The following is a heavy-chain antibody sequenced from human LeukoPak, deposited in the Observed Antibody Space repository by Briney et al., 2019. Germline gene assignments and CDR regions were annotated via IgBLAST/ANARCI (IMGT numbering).Heavy chain of an antibody. Sequence: SVKVSCKASGFTFTSSAMQWVRQARGQRLEWIGWIVVGSGNTNYAQKFQERVTITRDMSTSTAYMELSSLRSEDTAVYYCARVSTGITMVRGPILYYFDYWGQGTLVTVSS. CDR2: IVVGSGNT. V-gene: IGHV1-58*02. J-gene: IGHJ4*02. D-gene: IGHD3-10*01. CDR1: GFTFTSSA. CDR3: ARVSTGITMVRGPILYYFDY.